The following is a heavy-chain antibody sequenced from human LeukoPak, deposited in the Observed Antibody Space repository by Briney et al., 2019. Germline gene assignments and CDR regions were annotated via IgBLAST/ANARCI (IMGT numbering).Heavy chain of an antibody. Sequence: SETLSLTCTVSGGSISSYYWSWIRQPPGKGLEWIGYIYYRGSTNYNPSLKSRVTISVDTSKNQFSLKLSSVTAADTAVYYCARDRGWGGFDYWGQGTLVTVSS. J-gene: IGHJ4*02. CDR2: IYYRGST. CDR3: ARDRGWGGFDY. D-gene: IGHD3-16*01. V-gene: IGHV4-59*01. CDR1: GGSISSYY.